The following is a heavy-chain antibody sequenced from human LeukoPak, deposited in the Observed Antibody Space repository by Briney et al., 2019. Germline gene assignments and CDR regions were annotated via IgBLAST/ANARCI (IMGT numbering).Heavy chain of an antibody. CDR3: ASSWLVARRFDY. J-gene: IGHJ4*02. CDR1: GGTFSGYY. CDR2: INHSGST. V-gene: IGHV4-34*01. Sequence: SETLSLTCAVYGGTFSGYYWSWIRQPPGKGLEWIGEINHSGSTNYNPSLKSRVTISVDTSKNQFSLKLSSVTAADTAVYYCASSWLVARRFDYWGQGTLVTVSS. D-gene: IGHD2-2*01.